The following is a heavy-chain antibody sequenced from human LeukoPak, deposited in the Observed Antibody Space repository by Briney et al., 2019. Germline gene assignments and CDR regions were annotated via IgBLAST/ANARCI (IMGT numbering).Heavy chain of an antibody. V-gene: IGHV1-46*01. CDR2: INPSGGST. D-gene: IGHD4-17*01. J-gene: IGHJ4*02. CDR1: GYTFTSYY. Sequence: ASVKVSYKASGYTFTSYYMHWVRQAPGQGLEWMGIINPSGGSTSYAQKFQGRVTMTRDTSTSTVYMELSSLRSEDTAVYYCAREATVTAYAGGAFDYWGQGTLVTVSS. CDR3: AREATVTAYAGGAFDY.